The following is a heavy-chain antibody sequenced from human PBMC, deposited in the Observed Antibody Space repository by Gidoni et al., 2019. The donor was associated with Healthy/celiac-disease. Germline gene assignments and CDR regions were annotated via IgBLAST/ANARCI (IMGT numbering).Heavy chain of an antibody. Sequence: QVQLVESGGSVVQPGRSLRLSCAASGFTFSSYGMQWVRQAPGKGLEWVAVISYDGSNKDYADSVKGRFTISRDNSKNKLYLQMTSLRAEDTAVYYCAKDGLELRGGWFDPWGQGTLVTVSS. V-gene: IGHV3-30*18. CDR2: ISYDGSNK. CDR1: GFTFSSYG. CDR3: AKDGLELRGGWFDP. J-gene: IGHJ5*02. D-gene: IGHD1-7*01.